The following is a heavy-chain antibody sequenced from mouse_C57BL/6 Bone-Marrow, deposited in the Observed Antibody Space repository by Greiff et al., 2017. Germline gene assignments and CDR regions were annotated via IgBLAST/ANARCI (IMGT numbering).Heavy chain of an antibody. V-gene: IGHV1-9*01. CDR2: LLPGSGST. CDR3: AIYYGSRYWYSDV. D-gene: IGHD1-1*01. CDR1: GYTFTGYW. J-gene: IGHJ1*03. Sequence: QVQLQQSGAELMKPGASVKLSCKATGYTFTGYWIEWVKQRPGHGLEWIGELLPGSGSTNYNEKFKGKATFTADTSSNTAYMQLSSLTTEDSAIYYGAIYYGSRYWYSDVWGTGTTVTVAA.